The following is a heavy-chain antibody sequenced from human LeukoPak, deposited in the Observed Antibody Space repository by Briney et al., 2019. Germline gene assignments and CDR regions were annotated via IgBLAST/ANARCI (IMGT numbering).Heavy chain of an antibody. CDR2: IYHSGST. Sequence: PSETLSLTCTVSGYSISSGYYWGWIRQPPGKGLEWIGSIYHSGSTYYNPSLKSRVTISVDTSKNQFSLKLSSVTAADTAVYYCARATGYDSSGYDYWGQGTLVTVSS. J-gene: IGHJ4*02. V-gene: IGHV4-38-2*02. D-gene: IGHD3-22*01. CDR3: ARATGYDSSGYDY. CDR1: GYSISSGYY.